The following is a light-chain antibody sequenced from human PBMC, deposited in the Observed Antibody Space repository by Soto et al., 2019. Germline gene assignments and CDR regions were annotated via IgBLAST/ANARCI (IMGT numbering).Light chain of an antibody. CDR3: HSYDNSLSGYV. Sequence: QAVVTQPPSVSGAPGQRVTIPCTGSSSNIGAGYDVHWYQQLPGRAPKLLIYGDSNRPSGVPDRFSGSKSGTSASLVITGPQAEDEADYYCHSYDNSLSGYVFGTGTKVTVL. J-gene: IGLJ1*01. CDR2: GDS. V-gene: IGLV1-40*01. CDR1: SSNIGAGYD.